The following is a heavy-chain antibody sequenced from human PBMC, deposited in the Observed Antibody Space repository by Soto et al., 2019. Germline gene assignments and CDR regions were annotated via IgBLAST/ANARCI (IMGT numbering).Heavy chain of an antibody. D-gene: IGHD3-3*01. V-gene: IGHV4-31*03. CDR2: VRHSGST. J-gene: IGHJ1*01. CDR3: VRAILS. CDR1: GGSITSGGYY. Sequence: QVQLQESGPGLVKASQTLSLTCNVSGGSITSGGYYWTWIRQHPGKALEWIGNVRHSGSTFYNPSLKSRVAISVDTSKYQFSLTLSSVTAADTAVYFCVRAILSWGPGTLVTVSS.